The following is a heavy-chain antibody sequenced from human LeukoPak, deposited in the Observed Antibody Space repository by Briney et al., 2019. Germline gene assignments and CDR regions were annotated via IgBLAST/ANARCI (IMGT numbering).Heavy chain of an antibody. J-gene: IGHJ4*02. D-gene: IGHD6-19*01. Sequence: ASVKVSCKASGYTFTSYYMHWVRQAPGQGLEWMGIINPSGGSTSYAQKFQGRVTMTRDMSTSTAYMELRSLRSDDTAVYYCARVNGSIAVAGTWPRRPTYYFDYWGQGTLVTVSS. CDR3: ARVNGSIAVAGTWPRRPTYYFDY. CDR1: GYTFTSYY. CDR2: INPSGGST. V-gene: IGHV1-46*01.